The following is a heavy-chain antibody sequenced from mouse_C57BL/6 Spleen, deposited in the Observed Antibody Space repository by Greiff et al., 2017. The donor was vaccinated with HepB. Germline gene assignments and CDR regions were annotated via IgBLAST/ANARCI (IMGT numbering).Heavy chain of an antibody. CDR2: ISYDGSN. V-gene: IGHV3-6*01. Sequence: EVQLQESGPGLVKPSQSLSLTCSVTGYSITSGYYWNWIRQFPGNKLEWMGYISYDGSNNYNPSLKNRISITRDTSKNQFFLKLNSVTTEDTATYYCARVYYGSYWYFDVWGTGTTVTVSS. D-gene: IGHD1-1*01. CDR1: GYSITSGYY. J-gene: IGHJ1*03. CDR3: ARVYYGSYWYFDV.